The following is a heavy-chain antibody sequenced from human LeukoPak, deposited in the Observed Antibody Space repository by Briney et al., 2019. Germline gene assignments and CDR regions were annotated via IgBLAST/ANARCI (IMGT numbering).Heavy chain of an antibody. Sequence: ASVKVSCKVSGYTFTDNYIHWVRQAPGQGLEWMGWINPNSGGTNYAQKFQGRVTMTRDTSISTAYMELSRLRSDDTAVYYCAREQQLRYYYYGMDVWGQGTTVTVSS. CDR1: GYTFTDNY. J-gene: IGHJ6*02. D-gene: IGHD6-13*01. CDR3: AREQQLRYYYYGMDV. CDR2: INPNSGGT. V-gene: IGHV1-2*02.